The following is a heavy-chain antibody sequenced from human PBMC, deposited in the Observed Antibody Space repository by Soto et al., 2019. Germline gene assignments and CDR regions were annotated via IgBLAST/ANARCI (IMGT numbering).Heavy chain of an antibody. CDR2: INAGNGIT. Sequence: QVQLVQSGAEEKKPGASVKVSCKASGYTFTSYAMHWVRQAPGQRLEWMGWINAGNGITKYSQKFQGRVTITRDTSASTAYMELSSLRSEDTAVYYCARGGGWYVWFDPWGQGTLVTVSS. V-gene: IGHV1-3*05. D-gene: IGHD6-19*01. CDR3: ARGGGWYVWFDP. J-gene: IGHJ5*02. CDR1: GYTFTSYA.